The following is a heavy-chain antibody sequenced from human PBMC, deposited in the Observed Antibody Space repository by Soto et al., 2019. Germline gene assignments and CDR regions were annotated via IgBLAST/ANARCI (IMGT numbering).Heavy chain of an antibody. CDR3: ASERMNYDILTGYYSSADIDY. D-gene: IGHD3-9*01. V-gene: IGHV3-21*01. J-gene: IGHJ4*02. CDR1: GFTFSSYS. CDR2: ISSSSSYI. Sequence: EVQLVESGGGLVKPGGSLRLSCAAPGFTFSSYSMNWVRQAPGKGLEWVSSISSSSSYIYYADSVKGRFTISRDNAKNSLYLQMNSLRAEDTAVYYCASERMNYDILTGYYSSADIDYWGQGTLVTVSS.